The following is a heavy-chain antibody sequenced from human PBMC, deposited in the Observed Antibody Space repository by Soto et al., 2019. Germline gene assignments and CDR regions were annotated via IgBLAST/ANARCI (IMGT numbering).Heavy chain of an antibody. J-gene: IGHJ6*02. V-gene: IGHV1-58*01. CDR1: IPVYCSS. CDR3: AAQSCSGGSCYVDYYYYGMDV. CDR2: IVVGSGNT. D-gene: IGHD2-15*01. Sequence: SVKVSCQGFWIPVYCSSVPGVLQARWQMLWRVGWIVVGSGNTNYAQKFQERVTITRDMSTSTAYIELSSLRSEDTAVYYCAAQSCSGGSCYVDYYYYGMDVWGQGTTVTVSS.